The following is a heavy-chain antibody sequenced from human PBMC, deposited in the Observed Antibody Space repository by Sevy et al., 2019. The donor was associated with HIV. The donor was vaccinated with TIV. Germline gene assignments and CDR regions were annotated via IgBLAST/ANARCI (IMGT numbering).Heavy chain of an antibody. Sequence: GGSLRLSCAASGFSFSNYWMSWVRQAPGKGLEWVANIKRDGSEKYYVASVKGRFTISRDNAKTSLFLQMNSLRGEDTAVYYCARDCSSASCLWGMDVWGQGTTATVSS. V-gene: IGHV3-7*03. D-gene: IGHD2-2*01. CDR1: GFSFSNYW. J-gene: IGHJ6*02. CDR3: ARDCSSASCLWGMDV. CDR2: IKRDGSEK.